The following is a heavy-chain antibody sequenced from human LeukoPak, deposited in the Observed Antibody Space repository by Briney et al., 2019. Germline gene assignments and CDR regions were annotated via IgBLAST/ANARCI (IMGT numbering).Heavy chain of an antibody. V-gene: IGHV3-23*01. CDR3: AKYNYPDRKLPVLFAFDY. J-gene: IGHJ4*02. CDR1: GFTFSSYA. D-gene: IGHD3-22*01. CDR2: ISVSGGSP. Sequence: GGSLRLSCAASGFTFSSYAMSWVRQAPGKGLEWVPAISVSGGSPYYADSVKGRFTISRDNSKNTLYLQMNSLRAEDAAVYYCAKYNYPDRKLPVLFAFDYWGQGTLVTVSS.